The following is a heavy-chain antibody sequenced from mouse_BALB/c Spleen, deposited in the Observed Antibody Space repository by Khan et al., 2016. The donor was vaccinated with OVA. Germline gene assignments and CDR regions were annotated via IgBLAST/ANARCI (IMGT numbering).Heavy chain of an antibody. CDR1: GFSLSRYN. J-gene: IGHJ4*01. Sequence: QMQLEESGPGLVAPSQSLSITCTVSGFSLSRYNIHWVRQPPGKGLEWLGMIWGGGGTDYNSTLKIRLSISKDNSKSQVFLKMNSLQTDDTAMYYCARADYRYDGYYAMDYWGQGTSVTVSS. CDR3: ARADYRYDGYYAMDY. D-gene: IGHD2-14*01. V-gene: IGHV2-6-4*01. CDR2: IWGGGGT.